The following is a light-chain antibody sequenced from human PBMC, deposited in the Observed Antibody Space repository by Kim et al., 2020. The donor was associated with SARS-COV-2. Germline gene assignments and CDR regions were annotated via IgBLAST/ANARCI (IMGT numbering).Light chain of an antibody. CDR3: QKTNSFPLT. CDR2: AAS. CDR1: QAIGSW. V-gene: IGKV1D-12*01. Sequence: DIQMTQSPSSVSASVGDRVTITCRASQAIGSWLAWYQQKPGRAPKLLIYAASSLQSGVPSRFSGSGSGTNFTLTVTSLQPEDFATYYCQKTNSFPLTFGGGTKVDIK. J-gene: IGKJ4*01.